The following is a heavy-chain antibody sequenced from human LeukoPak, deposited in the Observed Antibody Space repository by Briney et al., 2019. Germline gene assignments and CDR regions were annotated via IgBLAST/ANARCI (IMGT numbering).Heavy chain of an antibody. V-gene: IGHV1-24*01. CDR1: GYTLTELS. D-gene: IGHD3-16*02. CDR2: FSPKDGET. CDR3: ATAILHENEMGELSF. Sequence: ASVKLSCKVSGYTLTELSMHCVRHAPGKGLEWMGGFSPKDGETIYAQKLQGRVTMTEDTSTHTSYIDLSTLSSRDTPFYYCATAILHENEMGELSFWGQGTLVTVSS. J-gene: IGHJ4*02.